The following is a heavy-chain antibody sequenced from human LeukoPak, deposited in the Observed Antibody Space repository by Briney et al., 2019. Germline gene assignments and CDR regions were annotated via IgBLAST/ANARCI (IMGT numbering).Heavy chain of an antibody. V-gene: IGHV1-24*01. CDR2: FDPEDGET. CDR1: GYTLTELS. CDR3: ATVETVLDRYGRYSSGWYSIDY. Sequence: ASVKVSCKVSGYTLTELSMHWVRQAPGKGLEWMGGFDPEDGETIYAQKFQGRVTMTEDTSTDTAYMELSSLRSEDTAVYYCATVETVLDRYGRYSSGWYSIDYWGQGTLVTVSS. J-gene: IGHJ4*02. D-gene: IGHD6-19*01.